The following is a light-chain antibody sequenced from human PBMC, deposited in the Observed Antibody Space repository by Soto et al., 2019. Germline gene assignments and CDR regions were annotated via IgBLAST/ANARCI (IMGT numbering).Light chain of an antibody. V-gene: IGLV2-14*03. J-gene: IGLJ1*01. CDR1: SSDIGSYNH. Sequence: QPASVSGSPGQSITISCSGTSSDIGSYNHVAWYQQFPGKSPKLMIYAVSDRPSGVSDRFSGSKSGITASLTISGLQTEDEADYYCISYTDRQSYLFGTGTKVTVL. CDR3: ISYTDRQSYL. CDR2: AVS.